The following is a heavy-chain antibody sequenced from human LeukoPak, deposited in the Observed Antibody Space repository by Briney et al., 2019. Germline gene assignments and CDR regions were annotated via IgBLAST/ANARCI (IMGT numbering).Heavy chain of an antibody. V-gene: IGHV4-31*03. J-gene: IGHJ4*02. CDR1: GGSISGGGYY. Sequence: SETLSLTCTVSGGSISGGGYYWSWIRQHPGKGLEWIGYIYYSGSTYYNPSLKSRVTISVDTSKNQFSLKLSSVTAADTAVYYCARVSRIVATIYFDYWDQGTLVTVSS. CDR3: ARVSRIVATIYFDY. CDR2: IYYSGST. D-gene: IGHD5-12*01.